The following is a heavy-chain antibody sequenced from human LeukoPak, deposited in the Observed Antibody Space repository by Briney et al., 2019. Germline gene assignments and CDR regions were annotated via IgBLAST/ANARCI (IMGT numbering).Heavy chain of an antibody. Sequence: GESLKISCKGSGYSFTSYWIGWVRQMPGKGLEWMGIIYPSDSDTRYSPSFQGQVTISADKSISTAYLQWSSLKASDTAMYYCARHLFGGYCSGGSCYAWDNWFDPWGQGTLVTVSS. CDR3: ARHLFGGYCSGGSCYAWDNWFDP. V-gene: IGHV5-51*01. J-gene: IGHJ5*02. D-gene: IGHD2-15*01. CDR2: IYPSDSDT. CDR1: GYSFTSYW.